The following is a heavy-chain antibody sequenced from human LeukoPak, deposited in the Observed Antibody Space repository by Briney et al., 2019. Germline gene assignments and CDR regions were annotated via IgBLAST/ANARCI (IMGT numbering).Heavy chain of an antibody. CDR3: ARDSGGDTYNDYFDS. D-gene: IGHD5-24*01. V-gene: IGHV3-64*01. J-gene: IGHJ4*02. Sequence: GGSLRLSCAASGFSFNTYAMHWVRQAPGKGLEYVSAINYNGDSTYYANSVKGRFIISRDNSKRTLFLQMGSLRAEDTAVYYCARDSGGDTYNDYFDSWGQGTLVTVSS. CDR2: INYNGDST. CDR1: GFSFNTYA.